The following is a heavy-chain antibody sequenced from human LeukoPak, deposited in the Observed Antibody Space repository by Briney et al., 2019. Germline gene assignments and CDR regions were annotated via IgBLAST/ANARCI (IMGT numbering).Heavy chain of an antibody. CDR2: IYSGGST. J-gene: IGHJ4*02. V-gene: IGHV3-53*01. CDR1: GFTVSSNY. Sequence: PGGSLRLSCAASGFTVSSNYMSWVRQAPGKGLEWVSVIYSGGSTYYADSVKGRFTISRDTSKNTLYIQMNSLRAEDTAVYYCARDREQSYFDYWGQGTLVTVSS. CDR3: ARDREQSYFDY. D-gene: IGHD1/OR15-1a*01.